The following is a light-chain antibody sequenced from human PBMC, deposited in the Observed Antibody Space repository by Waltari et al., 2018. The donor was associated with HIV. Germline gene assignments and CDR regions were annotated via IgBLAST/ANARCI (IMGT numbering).Light chain of an antibody. CDR1: QSVRSG. CDR2: AAS. J-gene: IGKJ4*01. Sequence: EIVMTQSPATLSVSPGERATLSCRASQSVRSGLAWYHQKPGQPPRLLIYAASSMATGIPARFSGSGSGTEFTLTISSLQSEDFAVYYCQQYSDWAPFTFGGGTKVEIK. CDR3: QQYSDWAPFT. V-gene: IGKV3-15*01.